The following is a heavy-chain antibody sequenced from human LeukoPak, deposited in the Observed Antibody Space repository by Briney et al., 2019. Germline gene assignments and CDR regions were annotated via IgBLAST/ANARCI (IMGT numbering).Heavy chain of an antibody. V-gene: IGHV1-46*01. Sequence: GASVTVSCKSSGYTFTSYYMHWVRQAPGQGLEWMGIINPSGGSATYAQKFQGRVTMTRDTSTSTVYMDLSSLRSEDTAVYYCARDGCSSTRCYAPSYFDYWGQGTLVTVSS. CDR1: GYTFTSYY. CDR2: INPSGGSA. J-gene: IGHJ4*02. CDR3: ARDGCSSTRCYAPSYFDY. D-gene: IGHD2-2*01.